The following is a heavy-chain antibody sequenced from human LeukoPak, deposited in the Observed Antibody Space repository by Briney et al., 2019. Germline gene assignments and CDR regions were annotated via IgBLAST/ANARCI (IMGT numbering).Heavy chain of an antibody. D-gene: IGHD2-15*01. V-gene: IGHV1-24*01. CDR3: ARPIEDCSGGSCYSGVLTEYYFDY. CDR1: GYTLTELS. CDR2: FDPEDGET. J-gene: IGHJ4*02. Sequence: ASVKVSCKVSGYTLTELSMHWVRQAPGKGLEWMGGFDPEDGETIYAQKFQGRVTMTEDTSTDTAYMELSSLRSEDTAVYYCARPIEDCSGGSCYSGVLTEYYFDYWGQGTLVTVSS.